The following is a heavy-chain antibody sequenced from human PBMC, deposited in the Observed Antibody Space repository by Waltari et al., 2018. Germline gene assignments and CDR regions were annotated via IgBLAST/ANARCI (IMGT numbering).Heavy chain of an antibody. CDR1: GFTFSRYSMN. D-gene: IGHD4-17*01. J-gene: IGHJ3*02. CDR3: ARLEVAHSDAFDI. Sequence: VQLVESGGGLVQPGGSLRLSCAASGFTFSRYSMNWVRQAPGKGLEWIGSIYYSGSTYYNPSLKSRVTISVDTSKNQFSLKLSSVTAADTAVYYCARLEVAHSDAFDIWGQGTMVTVSS. CDR2: IYYSGST. V-gene: IGHV4-59*05.